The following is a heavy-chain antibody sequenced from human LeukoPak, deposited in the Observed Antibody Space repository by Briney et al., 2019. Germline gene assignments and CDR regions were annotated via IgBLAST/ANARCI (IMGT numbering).Heavy chain of an antibody. CDR1: XXSISSXXXX. V-gene: IGHV4-39*01. J-gene: IGHJ4*02. CDR2: IYYSGST. D-gene: IGHD1-26*01. CDR3: VGATELSGY. Sequence: VSXXSISSXXXXXGXXXXXXXKGREWIGSIYYSGSTYYNPSLKSRITISVDTSKNQFSLKLSSVTAADTAVYYCVGATELSGYWGQGTLVTVSS.